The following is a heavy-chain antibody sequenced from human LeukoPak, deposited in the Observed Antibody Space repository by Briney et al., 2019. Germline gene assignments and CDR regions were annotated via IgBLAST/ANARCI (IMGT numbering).Heavy chain of an antibody. Sequence: GGSLRLSCAASGFTFSSYAMSWVRQAPGKGLEWVSAISGSGGSTYYADSVKGRFTISRDNSKNTLYLQMNSLRAEDTAVYYCAKDATTVTAPGPSRYHYYYMDVWGKGTTVTVSS. CDR2: ISGSGGST. CDR3: AKDATTVTAPGPSRYHYYYMDV. CDR1: GFTFSSYA. D-gene: IGHD4-17*01. J-gene: IGHJ6*03. V-gene: IGHV3-23*01.